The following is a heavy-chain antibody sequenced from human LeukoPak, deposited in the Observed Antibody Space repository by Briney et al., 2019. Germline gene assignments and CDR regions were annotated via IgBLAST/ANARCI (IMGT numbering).Heavy chain of an antibody. CDR1: GFTFSSYA. J-gene: IGHJ4*02. Sequence: GGSLRLSCAASGFTFSSYAMHWVRQAPGKGLEWVAVISYDGSNKYYADSMKGRFTISRDNSKNTLYLQMNSLRAEDTAVYYCARGLNDYWGQGTLVTVSS. CDR2: ISYDGSNK. D-gene: IGHD4/OR15-4a*01. V-gene: IGHV3-30-3*01. CDR3: ARGLNDY.